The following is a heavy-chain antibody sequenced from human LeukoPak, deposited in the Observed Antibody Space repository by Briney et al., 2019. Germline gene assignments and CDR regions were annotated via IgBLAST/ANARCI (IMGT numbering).Heavy chain of an antibody. J-gene: IGHJ4*02. V-gene: IGHV3-7*01. D-gene: IGHD6-13*01. CDR3: ARDSAGNDY. CDR2: IKKDGSEK. CDR1: GFTFSTYW. Sequence: PGGSLRLSCAASGFTFSTYWMSWVRQAPGKGLEWVANIKKDGSEKYYVDSVKGRFTISRDNAKNSLYLQINSLRAEDTAMYYCARDSAGNDYWGQGTLVTVSS.